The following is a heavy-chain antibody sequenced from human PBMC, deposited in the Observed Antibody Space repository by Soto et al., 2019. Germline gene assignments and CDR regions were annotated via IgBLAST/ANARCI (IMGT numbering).Heavy chain of an antibody. J-gene: IGHJ6*02. D-gene: IGHD4-17*01. V-gene: IGHV3-30*18. CDR1: GFTFSSYG. CDR3: AKDIGYGDSYYYYYGMDV. Sequence: PGGSLRLSCAASGFTFSSYGMHWVRQAPGKGLEWVAVISYDGSNKYYADSVKGRFTISRDNSKNTLYLQMNSLRAEDTAVYYCAKDIGYGDSYYYYYGMDVWGQGTTVTVSS. CDR2: ISYDGSNK.